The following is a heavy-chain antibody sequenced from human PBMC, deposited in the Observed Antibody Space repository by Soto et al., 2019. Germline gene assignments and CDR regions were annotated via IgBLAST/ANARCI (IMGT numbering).Heavy chain of an antibody. CDR3: ARAFLWVDY. CDR2: ISSSGSTK. Sequence: GGPLRLSCAASAFTFSTFSMHWVRQSPGKGLEWISYISSSGSTKYYADSAKGRFTISRDNAKNSLNLQMNSLRAEDTAVYYCARAFLWVDYCGQGALVTVSS. J-gene: IGHJ4*02. D-gene: IGHD2-21*01. V-gene: IGHV3-48*01. CDR1: AFTFSTFS.